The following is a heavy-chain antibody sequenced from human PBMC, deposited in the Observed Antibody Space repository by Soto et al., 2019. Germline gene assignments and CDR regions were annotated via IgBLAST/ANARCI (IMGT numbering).Heavy chain of an antibody. CDR1: GYTFSNYG. V-gene: IGHV1-18*01. CDR2: ISAYNGDT. J-gene: IGHJ4*02. CDR3: ARDSPPVES. Sequence: QVQLVQSGAEVKKPGASVKVSCKASGYTFSNYGISWVRQAPGQGLECMGWISAYNGDTKYAQKLQGRVTITTAISTSSAYMKLRSLRSDDTAVYYCARDSPPVESWCQGIMVTVSS.